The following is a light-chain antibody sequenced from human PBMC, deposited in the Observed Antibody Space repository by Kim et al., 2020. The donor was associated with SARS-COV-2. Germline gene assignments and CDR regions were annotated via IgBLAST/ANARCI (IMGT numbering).Light chain of an antibody. CDR3: AAWDDSLDGWV. V-gene: IGLV1-44*01. Sequence: QSVLTQPPSASGTPGQRVTISCSGDSSNIGSNIVNWYQQFPGTAPKLLIHSNNQRRSGVPDRFSGSGSGTSASLAISGLQSEDEADYYCAAWDDSLDGWVFGGGTKLTVL. CDR1: SSNIGSNI. J-gene: IGLJ3*02. CDR2: SNN.